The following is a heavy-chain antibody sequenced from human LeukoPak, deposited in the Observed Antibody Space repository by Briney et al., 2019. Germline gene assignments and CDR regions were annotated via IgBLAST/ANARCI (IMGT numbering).Heavy chain of an antibody. V-gene: IGHV3-23*01. Sequence: GSLRLSCAASGFTFSSYSMNWVRQAPGKGLEWVSAISGSGGSTYYADSVKGRFTISRDNSKNTLYLQMNSLRAEDTAVYYCAKDRAYYSDSSGYYLVRAYDYWGQGTLVTVSS. D-gene: IGHD3-22*01. CDR1: GFTFSSYS. CDR2: ISGSGGST. J-gene: IGHJ4*02. CDR3: AKDRAYYSDSSGYYLVRAYDY.